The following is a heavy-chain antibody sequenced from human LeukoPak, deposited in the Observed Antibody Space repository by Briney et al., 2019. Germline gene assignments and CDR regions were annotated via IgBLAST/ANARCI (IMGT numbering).Heavy chain of an antibody. CDR2: ITNSGDSA. Sequence: GGSLRLSCGASGFTFSNDAMSWVRQAPGKGLGWVSFITNSGDSAYYADSVKGRFTVSRDNSKNTLYLQMNRLRAEDTAVYYCAKSSWLQYHFDYWGQGTLVTVSS. D-gene: IGHD5-24*01. V-gene: IGHV3-23*01. J-gene: IGHJ4*02. CDR1: GFTFSNDA. CDR3: AKSSWLQYHFDY.